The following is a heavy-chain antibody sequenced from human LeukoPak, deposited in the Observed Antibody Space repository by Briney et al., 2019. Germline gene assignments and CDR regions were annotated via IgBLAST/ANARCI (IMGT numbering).Heavy chain of an antibody. J-gene: IGHJ4*02. CDR2: IYYSGTT. CDR1: GGSISSYY. V-gene: IGHV4-59*12. D-gene: IGHD3-22*01. CDR3: ARVGPTYYYDSSGYYYAY. Sequence: SETLSLTCTVSGGSISSYYWSWIRQPPGKGLEWIGYIYYSGTTNYNPSLKSRVTISVDTSKNQFSLKLSSVTAADTAVYYCARVGPTYYYDSSGYYYAYWGQGTLVTVSS.